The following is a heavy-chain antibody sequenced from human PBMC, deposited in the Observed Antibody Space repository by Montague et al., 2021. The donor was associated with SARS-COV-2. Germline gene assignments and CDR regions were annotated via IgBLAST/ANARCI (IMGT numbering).Heavy chain of an antibody. CDR3: ARDAAGIAARRSDAFDF. J-gene: IGHJ3*01. CDR2: IYSGGST. CDR1: GFTVSINY. D-gene: IGHD6-6*01. V-gene: IGHV3-53*01. Sequence: SLRLSCAASGFTVSINYMSWVRQAPGKGLEWVSVIYSGGSTYYADSVKGRFTISRDNSKNTLYLQMNSLRAEDTAVYYCARDAAGIAARRSDAFDFWGQGTMATVSS.